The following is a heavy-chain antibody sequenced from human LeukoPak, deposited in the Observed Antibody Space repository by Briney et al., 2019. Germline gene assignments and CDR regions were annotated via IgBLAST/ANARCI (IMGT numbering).Heavy chain of an antibody. Sequence: GGSLRLSCAASGFTFSSYAMSWVRQAPGKGLEWVSAISGSGGSTYYADSVKGRFTISRDNSKNTLYLQMNSLRAEDTAVYYCAKDVSPPYYYDSSGYFNYWGQGTLVTVSS. V-gene: IGHV3-23*01. J-gene: IGHJ4*02. CDR2: ISGSGGST. D-gene: IGHD3-22*01. CDR1: GFTFSSYA. CDR3: AKDVSPPYYYDSSGYFNY.